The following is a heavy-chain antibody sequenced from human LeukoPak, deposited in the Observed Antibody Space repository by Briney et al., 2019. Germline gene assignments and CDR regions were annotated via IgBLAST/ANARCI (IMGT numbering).Heavy chain of an antibody. CDR2: IYYSGST. CDR3: ARTENLRAGTFDY. Sequence: SETLSLTCTVSGGSISSYYWSWIRQPPGKGLEWIGYIYYSGSTNYNPSLKSRVTISVDTSKNQFSLKLSSVTAADTAVYYCARTENLRAGTFDYWGQGTLVTVSS. D-gene: IGHD6-19*01. V-gene: IGHV4-59*01. CDR1: GGSISSYY. J-gene: IGHJ4*02.